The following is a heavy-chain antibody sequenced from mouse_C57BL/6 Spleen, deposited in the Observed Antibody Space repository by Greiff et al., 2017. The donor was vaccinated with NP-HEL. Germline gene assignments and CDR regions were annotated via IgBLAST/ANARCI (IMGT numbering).Heavy chain of an antibody. CDR2: INPSNGGT. CDR1: GYTFTSYW. CDR3: ARKGSSGPAWFAY. V-gene: IGHV1-53*01. J-gene: IGHJ3*01. D-gene: IGHD3-2*02. Sequence: VQLQQPGTELVKPGASVKLSCKASGYTFTSYWMHWVKQRPGQGLEWIGNINPSNGGTNYNEKFKSKATLTVDKSSSTAYMQLSSLTSEDSAVYYCARKGSSGPAWFAYWGQGTLVTVSA.